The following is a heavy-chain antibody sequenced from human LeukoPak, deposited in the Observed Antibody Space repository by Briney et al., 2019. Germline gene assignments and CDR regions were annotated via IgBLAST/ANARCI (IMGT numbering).Heavy chain of an antibody. CDR2: IIPILGIA. V-gene: IGHV1-69*04. CDR1: GGTFSSYA. Sequence: SVKVSCKASGGTFSSYAISWVRQAPGQGLEWMGRIIPILGIANYAQKFQGRVTITADKSTSTAYMELSSLRSEDTAVYYCASPSLYYYDSSGHYVYWGQGTLVTVSS. J-gene: IGHJ4*02. CDR3: ASPSLYYYDSSGHYVY. D-gene: IGHD3-22*01.